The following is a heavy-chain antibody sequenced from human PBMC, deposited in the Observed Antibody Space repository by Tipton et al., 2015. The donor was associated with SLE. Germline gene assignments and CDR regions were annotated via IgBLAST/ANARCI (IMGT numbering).Heavy chain of an antibody. Sequence: TLSLTCTVSGGSINRNYWSWIRQPPGKGLEWIGYVYYSGSTNYNPSLKSRVIISLDSAKNRFSLRVTSLTAADTAVYYCATQMSPALSPALDYCGPGPLGVVSS. V-gene: IGHV4-59*08. CDR2: VYYSGST. CDR3: ATQMSPALSPALDY. CDR1: GGSINRNY. J-gene: IGHJ4*02. D-gene: IGHD2-2*01.